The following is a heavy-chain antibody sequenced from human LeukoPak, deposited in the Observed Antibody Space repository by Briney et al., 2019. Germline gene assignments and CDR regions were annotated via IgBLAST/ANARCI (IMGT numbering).Heavy chain of an antibody. J-gene: IGHJ3*02. V-gene: IGHV1-46*01. D-gene: IGHD2-21*02. CDR2: INPSGGST. Sequence: ASVKVSCKASGYTFTSYDINWVRQAPGQGLEWMGIINPSGGSTSYAQKFQGRVTMTRDMSTSTVYMELSSLRSEDTAVYYCARGNCGGDCYSGNYAFDIWGQGTMVTVSS. CDR1: GYTFTSYD. CDR3: ARGNCGGDCYSGNYAFDI.